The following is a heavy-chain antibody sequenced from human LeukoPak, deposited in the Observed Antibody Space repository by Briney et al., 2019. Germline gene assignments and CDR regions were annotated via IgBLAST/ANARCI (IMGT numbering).Heavy chain of an antibody. Sequence: ASVKVSFKASGYTFNNYDISWVRQAPGQGLEWMGWISTYNGETKYAQELQGRVTMTTDTSTSTAYMELRSLKSDDTAVYYCATATIAAGSFPPFDYWGQGILVTVSS. CDR3: ATATIAAGSFPPFDY. D-gene: IGHD6-13*01. CDR1: GYTFNNYD. J-gene: IGHJ4*02. CDR2: ISTYNGET. V-gene: IGHV1-18*01.